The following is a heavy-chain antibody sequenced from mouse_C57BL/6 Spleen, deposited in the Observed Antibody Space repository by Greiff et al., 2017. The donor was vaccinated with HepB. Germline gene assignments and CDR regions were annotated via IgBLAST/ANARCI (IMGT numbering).Heavy chain of an antibody. D-gene: IGHD3-2*02. J-gene: IGHJ2*01. Sequence: QVQLQQPGAELVKPGASVKLSCKASGYTFTSYWMHWVKQRPGQGLEWIGMIHPNSGSTNYNEKFKSKATLTVDKSSSTAYMQLSSLTSEDSAVYYCARRDTAQATDFDYWGQGTTLTVSS. CDR3: ARRDTAQATDFDY. V-gene: IGHV1-64*01. CDR2: IHPNSGST. CDR1: GYTFTSYW.